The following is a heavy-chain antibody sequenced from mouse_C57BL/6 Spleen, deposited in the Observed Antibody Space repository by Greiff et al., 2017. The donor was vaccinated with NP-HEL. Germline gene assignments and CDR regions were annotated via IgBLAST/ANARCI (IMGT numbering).Heavy chain of an antibody. J-gene: IGHJ4*01. V-gene: IGHV5-17*01. CDR1: GFTFSDYG. CDR2: ISSGSSTI. CDR3: ARREGYDGARAMDY. D-gene: IGHD2-2*01. Sequence: EVQVVESGGGLVKPGGSLKLSCAASGFTFSDYGMHWVRQAPEKGLEWVAYISSGSSTIYYADTVKGRFTISRDNAKNTLFLQMTSLRSEDTAMYYCARREGYDGARAMDYWGQGTSVTVSS.